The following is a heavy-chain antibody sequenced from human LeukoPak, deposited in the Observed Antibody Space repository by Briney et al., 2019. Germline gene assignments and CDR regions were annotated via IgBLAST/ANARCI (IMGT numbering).Heavy chain of an antibody. J-gene: IGHJ5*02. V-gene: IGHV1-2*02. CDR2: INPNSGGT. D-gene: IGHD6-13*01. CDR1: GYTFTGCY. Sequence: ASVKVSCKASGYTFTGCYMHWVRQAPGQGLEWMGWINPNSGGTNYAQKFQGRVTMTRDTSISTAYMELSRLRSDDTAVYYCARWGRIAAAGTSFWFDPWGQGTLVTVSS. CDR3: ARWGRIAAAGTSFWFDP.